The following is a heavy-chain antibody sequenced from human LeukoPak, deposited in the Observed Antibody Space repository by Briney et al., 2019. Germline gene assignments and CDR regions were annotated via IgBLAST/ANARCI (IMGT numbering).Heavy chain of an antibody. J-gene: IGHJ4*02. V-gene: IGHV3-23*01. CDR1: GFTFSSYA. CDR2: ISGSGGST. D-gene: IGHD3-22*01. Sequence: GGSLRLSCAASGFTFSSYAMSWVRQAPGKGLEWVSAISGSGGSTYYADSVKGRFTISRNNSKNTLYLQMNSLRAEDTAVYYCAKDLGYYDSSGTFDYWGQGTLVTVSS. CDR3: AKDLGYYDSSGTFDY.